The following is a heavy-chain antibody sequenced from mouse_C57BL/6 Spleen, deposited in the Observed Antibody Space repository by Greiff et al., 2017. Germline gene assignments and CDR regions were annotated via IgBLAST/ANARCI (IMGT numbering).Heavy chain of an antibody. Sequence: EVQRVESGGGLVKPGGSLKLSCAASGFTFSSYAMSWVRQTPEKRLEWVATISDGGSYTYYPDNVKGRFTLSRDNAKNNLYLQMSHLKSEDTAMYYCAREGDYGSSPYYFDYWGQGTTLTVSS. V-gene: IGHV5-4*01. J-gene: IGHJ2*01. CDR3: AREGDYGSSPYYFDY. CDR2: ISDGGSYT. D-gene: IGHD1-1*01. CDR1: GFTFSSYA.